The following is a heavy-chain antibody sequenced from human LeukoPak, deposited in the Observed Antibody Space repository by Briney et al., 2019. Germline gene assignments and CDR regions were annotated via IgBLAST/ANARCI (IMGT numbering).Heavy chain of an antibody. CDR2: ITSSSSTI. D-gene: IGHD6-19*01. V-gene: IGHV3-48*01. CDR3: ARDFAVAGLDC. Sequence: PGGSLRLSCAASGFTFSSYTMNWVRQAPGKGLEWVSYITSSSSTIYYADSVKGRFTISRDNAKNSLYLQMNSLRAEDTAVYYCARDFAVAGLDCWGQGTLVTVSS. J-gene: IGHJ4*02. CDR1: GFTFSSYT.